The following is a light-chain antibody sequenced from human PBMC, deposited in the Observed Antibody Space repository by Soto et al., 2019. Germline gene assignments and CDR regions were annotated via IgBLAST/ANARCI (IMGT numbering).Light chain of an antibody. J-gene: IGKJ1*01. CDR3: QQRSNWPPWT. Sequence: EIVLTQSPATLSLSPGERATLSCRASQSVSSFLAWYQQKPGQAPRLLIYDASNRATGIPARFSGSGSGTDFTLTISSLEPEDFAVYYCQQRSNWPPWTFGQGTKGELK. V-gene: IGKV3-11*01. CDR1: QSVSSF. CDR2: DAS.